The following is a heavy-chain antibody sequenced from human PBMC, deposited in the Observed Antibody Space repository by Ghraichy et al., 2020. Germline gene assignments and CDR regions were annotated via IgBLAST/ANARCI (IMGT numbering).Heavy chain of an antibody. CDR2: INVGNGNT. Sequence: ASVKVSCKASGYTFSSYVMHFVRQSPGQRLEWMGWINVGNGNTKYSEKFQGRVTITRDTSASTAYMELSSLRSEDTAVYFCARVGDCSGTSCFLFTGARYCDLWGRGTLVTVSS. V-gene: IGHV1-3*01. D-gene: IGHD2-2*01. J-gene: IGHJ2*01. CDR3: ARVGDCSGTSCFLFTGARYCDL. CDR1: GYTFSSYV.